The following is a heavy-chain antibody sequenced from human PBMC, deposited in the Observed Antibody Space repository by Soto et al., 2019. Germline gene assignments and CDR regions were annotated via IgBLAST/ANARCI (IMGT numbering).Heavy chain of an antibody. V-gene: IGHV1-3*01. CDR2: INAGNGNT. CDR1: GYTFTSYA. J-gene: IGHJ3*02. Sequence: ASVKVSCKASGYTFTSYAMHWVRQAPGQRLEWMGWINAGNGNTKYSQKFQGRVTITRDTSASTAYMELSSLRSEDTAVYYCAKGLKASPRAFDIGGQGTMVTVSS. D-gene: IGHD6-6*01. CDR3: AKGLKASPRAFDI.